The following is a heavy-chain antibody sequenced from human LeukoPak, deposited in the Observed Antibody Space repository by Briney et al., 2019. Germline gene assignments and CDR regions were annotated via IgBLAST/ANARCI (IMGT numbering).Heavy chain of an antibody. V-gene: IGHV1-2*02. CDR2: INPNSGGT. CDR1: GYTFTSYY. D-gene: IGHD6-19*01. J-gene: IGHJ4*02. CDR3: ARGVAGTPLTDY. Sequence: ASVKVSCKASGYTFTSYYMHWVRQAPGQRLEWMGWINPNSGGTNYAQKFQGRVTMTRDTSISIAYMELSRLRSDDTAVYYCARGVAGTPLTDYWGQGTLVTVSS.